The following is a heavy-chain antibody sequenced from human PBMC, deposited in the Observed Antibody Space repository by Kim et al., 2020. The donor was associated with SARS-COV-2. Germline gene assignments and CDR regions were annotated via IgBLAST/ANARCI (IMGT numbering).Heavy chain of an antibody. CDR3: AKGAGSVSFDF. D-gene: IGHD2-15*01. V-gene: IGHV3-33*06. Sequence: KAYNADSVKGRLTISKDNCKNTQYLQVNRLRDEDTAIYYCAKGAGSVSFDFRGQGTLVNVSS. CDR2: KA. J-gene: IGHJ4*02.